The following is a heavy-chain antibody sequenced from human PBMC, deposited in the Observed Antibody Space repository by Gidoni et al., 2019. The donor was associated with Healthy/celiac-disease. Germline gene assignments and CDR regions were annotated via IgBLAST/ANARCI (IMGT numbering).Heavy chain of an antibody. V-gene: IGHV4-39*01. CDR2: IYYNGTT. CDR3: ARHRKVGEEPGYYMDV. Sequence: QLQLQESGPGLVKPSETLSRTCTVSGGSISSSSYYWGWIRQPPGKGLGWIGSIYYNGTTSYNPSLKSRVTISVDTSKNQFSLKLSSVTAADTAVYYCARHRKVGEEPGYYMDVWGKGTTVTVSS. J-gene: IGHJ6*03. D-gene: IGHD3-10*01. CDR1: GGSISSSSYY.